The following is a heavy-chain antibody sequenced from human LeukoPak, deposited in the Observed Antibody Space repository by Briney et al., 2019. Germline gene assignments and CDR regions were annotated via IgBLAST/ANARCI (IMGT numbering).Heavy chain of an antibody. J-gene: IGHJ3*02. CDR2: ISYDGSNK. Sequence: GGSLRLSCAASGFTFSSYAMHWVRQAPGKGLEWVAVISYDGSNKYYADSVKGRFTISRDNSKNTLYLQMNSLRAEDTAVYYCARDHHRRLYDSQARDTFDIWGQGTMVTVSS. CDR1: GFTFSSYA. V-gene: IGHV3-30*04. D-gene: IGHD3-22*01. CDR3: ARDHHRRLYDSQARDTFDI.